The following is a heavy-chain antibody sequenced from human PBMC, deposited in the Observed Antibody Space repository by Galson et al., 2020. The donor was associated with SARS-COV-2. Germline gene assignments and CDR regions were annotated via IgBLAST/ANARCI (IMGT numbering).Heavy chain of an antibody. V-gene: IGHV3-30*18. D-gene: IGHD6-19*01. CDR3: AKGHVEQIWGRIAVAGTDY. Sequence: GGSLRLSCAASGFTFSSYGMHWVRQAPGKGLEWVAVISYDGSNKYYADSVKGRFTISRDNSKNTLYLQMNSLRAEDTAVYYCAKGHVEQIWGRIAVAGTDYWGQGTLVTVSS. CDR1: GFTFSSYG. CDR2: ISYDGSNK. J-gene: IGHJ4*02.